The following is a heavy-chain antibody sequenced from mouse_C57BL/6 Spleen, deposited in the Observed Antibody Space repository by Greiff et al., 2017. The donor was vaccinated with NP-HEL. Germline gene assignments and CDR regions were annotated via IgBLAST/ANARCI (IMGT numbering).Heavy chain of an antibody. D-gene: IGHD1-1*02. CDR3: ARDGTVYYFDY. V-gene: IGHV5-4*01. CDR1: GFTFSSYA. CDR2: ISDGGSYT. Sequence: EVHLVESGGGLVKPGGSLKLSCAASGFTFSSYAMSWVRQTPEKRLEWVATISDGGSYTYYPDNVKGRFTISRDNAKNNLYLQMSQLKSEDTAMYYCARDGTVYYFDYWGQGTTLTVSS. J-gene: IGHJ2*01.